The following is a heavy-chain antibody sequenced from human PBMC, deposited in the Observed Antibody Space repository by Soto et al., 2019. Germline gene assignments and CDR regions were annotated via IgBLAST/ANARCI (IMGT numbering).Heavy chain of an antibody. CDR2: IIPIFGTA. D-gene: IGHD6-13*01. V-gene: IGHV1-69*13. CDR1: GGTFSSYA. Sequence: GASVKVSCKASGGTFSSYAISWVRQAPGQGLEWMGGIIPIFGTANYAQKLQGRVTITADESTSTAYMELSSLRSEDTAVYYCARGGIAAAGSSSTQSLRHYYYGMDVWGQGTTVTVSS. CDR3: ARGGIAAAGSSSTQSLRHYYYGMDV. J-gene: IGHJ6*02.